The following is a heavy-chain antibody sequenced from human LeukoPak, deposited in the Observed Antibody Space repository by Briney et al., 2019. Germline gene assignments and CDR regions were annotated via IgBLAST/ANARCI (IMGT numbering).Heavy chain of an antibody. Sequence: SETLSLTCTVSGGSISSSSYYWGWIRQPPGKGLEWIGYIYYSGSTYYNPSLKSRVTISVDTSKNQFSLKLSSVTAADTAVYYCARDNRLAYSSSSVGWFDPWGQGTLVTVSS. CDR2: IYYSGST. CDR1: GGSISSSSYY. J-gene: IGHJ5*02. CDR3: ARDNRLAYSSSSVGWFDP. D-gene: IGHD6-6*01. V-gene: IGHV4-39*07.